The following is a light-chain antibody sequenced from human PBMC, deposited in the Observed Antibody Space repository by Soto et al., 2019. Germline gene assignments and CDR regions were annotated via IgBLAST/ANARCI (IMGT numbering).Light chain of an antibody. CDR3: RQYNNYPSFT. CDR1: QGISSY. J-gene: IGKJ5*01. V-gene: IGKV1-8*01. CDR2: AAS. Sequence: AIRMTQSPSSLSASTGDRVTITCRASQGISSYLAWYQQKPGKAPKLLIYAASTLQSGVPSRFSGSGSGTDVIPTTSCLQSDDYSTYYYRQYNNYPSFTFGQGTRLEIK.